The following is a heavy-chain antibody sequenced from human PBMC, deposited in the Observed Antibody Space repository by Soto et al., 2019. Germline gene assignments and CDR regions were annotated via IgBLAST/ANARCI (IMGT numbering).Heavy chain of an antibody. CDR3: ASRERVDAFDI. V-gene: IGHV1-69*01. CDR1: GGTFSSYG. Sequence: QVQLVQSGAEVKKPGSSVKVSCKASGGTFSSYGISWVRQAPGQGHEWMGGIIPILGSANYAQKFQDRVTITADESTSTTYMELSSLRSEDAAVYYCASRERVDAFDIWGQGTMVTVSS. CDR2: IIPILGSA. J-gene: IGHJ3*02. D-gene: IGHD1-26*01.